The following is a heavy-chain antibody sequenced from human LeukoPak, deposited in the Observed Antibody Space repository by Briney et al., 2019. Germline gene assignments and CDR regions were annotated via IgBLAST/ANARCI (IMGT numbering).Heavy chain of an antibody. CDR3: ARKKGAYYYGMDV. CDR2: VSYVGSIK. Sequence: PGRSLRLSCAASGFTFSSYGMHWVRQAPGKGLEWVAVVSYVGSIKYYADSVKGRFTISRDNAKNSLYLQMNSLRAEDTAVYYCARKKGAYYYGMDVWGQGTTVTVSS. J-gene: IGHJ6*02. CDR1: GFTFSSYG. V-gene: IGHV3-30*03.